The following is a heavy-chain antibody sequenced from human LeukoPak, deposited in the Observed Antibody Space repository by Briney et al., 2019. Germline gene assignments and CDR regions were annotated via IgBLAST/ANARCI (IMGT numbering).Heavy chain of an antibody. CDR1: GFIVSSNY. CDR3: ARGLGRELDGAFDI. V-gene: IGHV3-53*01. CDR2: IYSGGRT. Sequence: PGRSLRLSCAASGFIVSSNYMSWVRQAPGKGLEWVSVIYSGGRTYYADSVKGRFTISRDNSRNTLYLQMNSLRAEDTAVYYCARGLGRELDGAFDIWGQGTMVTVSS. J-gene: IGHJ3*02. D-gene: IGHD3-10*01.